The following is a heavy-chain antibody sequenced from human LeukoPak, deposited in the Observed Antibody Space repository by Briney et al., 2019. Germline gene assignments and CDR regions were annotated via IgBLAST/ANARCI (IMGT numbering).Heavy chain of an antibody. CDR3: ARGSGTIFGVVIIRGMDV. D-gene: IGHD3-3*01. Sequence: GGSLRLSCAASGFTFSSYEMNWVRQAPGKGLEWVSYISSSGSTIYYADSVKGRFTISRDNAKNSLYLQMNSLRAEDTAVYYCARGSGTIFGVVIIRGMDVWGQGTTVTVSS. CDR1: GFTFSSYE. CDR2: ISSSGSTI. V-gene: IGHV3-48*03. J-gene: IGHJ6*02.